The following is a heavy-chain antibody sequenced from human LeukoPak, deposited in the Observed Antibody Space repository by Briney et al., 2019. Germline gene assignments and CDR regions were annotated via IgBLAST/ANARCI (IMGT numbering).Heavy chain of an antibody. CDR1: GFTFSSYW. V-gene: IGHV3-74*01. Sequence: PGGSLRLSCAASGFTFSSYWMHWVRQAPVQGLLWVSRINIDGRSTSYAPSVTGRFTMSRDNAKNTVYLQMNSLRAEDTAVYYCVRDVWGDRDGFFEYWGQGTLVIVSS. J-gene: IGHJ4*02. CDR3: VRDVWGDRDGFFEY. D-gene: IGHD2-21*01. CDR2: INIDGRST.